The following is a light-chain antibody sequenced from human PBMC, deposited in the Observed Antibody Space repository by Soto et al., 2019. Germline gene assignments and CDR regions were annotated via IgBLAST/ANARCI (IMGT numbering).Light chain of an antibody. CDR3: QQANSFPLT. V-gene: IGKV1-12*01. CDR2: AVS. J-gene: IGKJ4*01. Sequence: DIQMTQSPYSVSASVGDRVTITCRASQGISSWLAWYQQKPGKAPKLLNYAVSSLQSGAPSSFSGSGPGTDFTLTIRSLKPEDFATYYCQQANSFPLTFGGGTKVEIK. CDR1: QGISSW.